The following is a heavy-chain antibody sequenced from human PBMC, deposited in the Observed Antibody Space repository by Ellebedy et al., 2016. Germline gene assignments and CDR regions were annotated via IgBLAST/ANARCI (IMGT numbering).Heavy chain of an antibody. CDR3: AKDRKGGSGVIDY. CDR1: GFTFSSFA. CDR2: ISSTGTYI. D-gene: IGHD3-10*01. Sequence: GGSLRLSCAASGFTFSSFAVSWVRQAPGKGLEWVSSISSTGTYIYYTDSVKGRFTISRDNAKNSLYLQMNSLRTEDTAVYYCAKDRKGGSGVIDYWGQGTLVTVSS. V-gene: IGHV3-21*01. J-gene: IGHJ4*02.